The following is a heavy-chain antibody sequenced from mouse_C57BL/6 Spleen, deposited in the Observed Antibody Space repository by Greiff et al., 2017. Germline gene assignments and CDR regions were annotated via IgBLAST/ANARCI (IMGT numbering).Heavy chain of an antibody. CDR2: ISSGSSTI. CDR3: ARALLTSWYFDV. Sequence: EVKVVESGGGLVKPGGSLKLSCAASGFTFSDYGMHWVRQAPEKGLEWVAYISSGSSTIYYADTVKGRLTISRDNAKNTLFLQMTSLRSEDTAMYYCARALLTSWYFDVWGTGTTVTVSS. V-gene: IGHV5-17*01. CDR1: GFTFSDYG. J-gene: IGHJ1*03. D-gene: IGHD1-3*01.